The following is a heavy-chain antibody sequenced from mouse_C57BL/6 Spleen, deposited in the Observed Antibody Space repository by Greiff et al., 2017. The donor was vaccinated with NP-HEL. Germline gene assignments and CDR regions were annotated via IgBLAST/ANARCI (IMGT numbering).Heavy chain of an antibody. Sequence: VQLQQPGAELVMPGASVKLSCKASGYTFTSYWMHWVKQRPGQGLEWIGEIDPYDSYTNYNQKFKGKSTLTVDKSSSTAYMQLSSLTSEDSAVYYGARSYDYDYAGFGFGDQGNGILVT. V-gene: IGHV1-69*01. CDR1: GYTFTSYW. CDR2: IDPYDSYT. CDR3: ARSYDYDYAGFGFGD. J-gene: IGHJ3*01. D-gene: IGHD2-4*01.